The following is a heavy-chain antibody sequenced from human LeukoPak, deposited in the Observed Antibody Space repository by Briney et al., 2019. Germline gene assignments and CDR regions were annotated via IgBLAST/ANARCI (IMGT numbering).Heavy chain of an antibody. Sequence: GGSLRLSCAASGFTFSSYAMSWVRQAPGKGLEWVSAISGSGGSTYYADSVKGRFTISRDNSKNTLYLRMNSLRAEDTAVYYCAKAPDIVVVPAAISWGQGTLVTVSS. CDR1: GFTFSSYA. CDR3: AKAPDIVVVPAAIS. CDR2: ISGSGGST. J-gene: IGHJ5*02. V-gene: IGHV3-23*01. D-gene: IGHD2-2*01.